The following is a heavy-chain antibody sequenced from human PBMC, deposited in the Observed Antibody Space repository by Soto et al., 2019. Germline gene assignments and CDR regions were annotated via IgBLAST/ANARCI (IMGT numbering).Heavy chain of an antibody. CDR1: GFTFSSYG. Sequence: QVQLVESGGVVVQPGRSLRLSCAASGFTFSSYGMHWVRQAPGKGLEWVAVIWYDGSNKYYSDSVKGRFTISRDNSKNTLYLQMNSLRAEDTAVYYCARDQYYGSGSYFGYYYYGMAVWGQGTTVTVSS. J-gene: IGHJ6*02. V-gene: IGHV3-33*01. CDR3: ARDQYYGSGSYFGYYYYGMAV. CDR2: IWYDGSNK. D-gene: IGHD3-10*01.